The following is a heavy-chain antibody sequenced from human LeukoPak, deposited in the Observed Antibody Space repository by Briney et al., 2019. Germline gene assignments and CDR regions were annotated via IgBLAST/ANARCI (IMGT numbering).Heavy chain of an antibody. CDR3: ARALTAVSQ. CDR2: ISAYNGNT. J-gene: IGHJ4*02. V-gene: IGHV1-18*01. D-gene: IGHD4-17*01. Sequence: ASVKVSCKASGYTFTTSGISWVRQAPGQGLEWMGWISAYNGNTNYAQKLQGRVTMTTDTSTGTAYMELRNLRSDDTAVYYCARALTAVSQWGQGTLVTVSS. CDR1: GYTFTTSG.